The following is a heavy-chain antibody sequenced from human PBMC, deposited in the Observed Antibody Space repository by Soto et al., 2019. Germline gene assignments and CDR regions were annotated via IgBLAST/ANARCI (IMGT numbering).Heavy chain of an antibody. V-gene: IGHV1-69*12. CDR3: ARDKARQQLGGNYYYILDV. D-gene: IGHD3-3*02. CDR2: IMPVFATP. Sequence: QVQLVQSGAEVKKPGSSVKVSCKASGGTFSTSAISWVRQAPGQGLEWVGGIMPVFATPDYAQKFQGRVTISADEYTTTAYLELTSLRTDDTAVYYGARDKARQQLGGNYYYILDVWGQGTAIIVSS. J-gene: IGHJ6*02. CDR1: GGTFSTSA.